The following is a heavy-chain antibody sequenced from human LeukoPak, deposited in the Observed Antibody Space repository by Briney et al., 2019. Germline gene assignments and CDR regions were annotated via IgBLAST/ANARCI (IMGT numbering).Heavy chain of an antibody. V-gene: IGHV3-48*04. CDR1: EFTFSSYA. CDR3: AELGITMIGGV. CDR2: ISSSGSTI. J-gene: IGHJ6*04. D-gene: IGHD3-10*02. Sequence: GSLRLSCAASEFTFSSYAMSWVRQAPGQGREWVSYISSSGSTIYDADSVKGRVTISRDNAKNPLYLQMTSLRAADTAVYYCAELGITMIGGVWGKGTPVTISS.